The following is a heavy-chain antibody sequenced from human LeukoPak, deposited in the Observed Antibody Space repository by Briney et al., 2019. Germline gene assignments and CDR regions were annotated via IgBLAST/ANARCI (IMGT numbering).Heavy chain of an antibody. D-gene: IGHD3-22*01. V-gene: IGHV4-34*01. J-gene: IGHJ4*02. Sequence: SETLSLTCAVYGGSFSGYYWTWIRQPPGKGLEWIGEINHSGSTNYNPSLQSRVSISVDTSKNQFSLKLSSVTAADTAVYYCATIKSRITMTVVDISFDYWGQGTLVTVSS. CDR3: ATIKSRITMTVVDISFDY. CDR2: INHSGST. CDR1: GGSFSGYY.